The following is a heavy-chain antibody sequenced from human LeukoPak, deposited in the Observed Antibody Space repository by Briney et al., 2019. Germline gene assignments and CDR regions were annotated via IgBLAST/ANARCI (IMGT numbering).Heavy chain of an antibody. CDR3: ARGIRDYDFWSGRDNWFDP. CDR1: GGSFSGYY. V-gene: IGHV4-34*01. D-gene: IGHD3-3*01. CDR2: INHSGST. Sequence: SETLSLTCAAYGGSFSGYYWSWIRQPPGKGLEWIGEINHSGSTNYNPSLKSRVTISVDTSKNQFSLKLSSVTAADTAVYYCARGIRDYDFWSGRDNWFDPWGQGTLVTVSS. J-gene: IGHJ5*02.